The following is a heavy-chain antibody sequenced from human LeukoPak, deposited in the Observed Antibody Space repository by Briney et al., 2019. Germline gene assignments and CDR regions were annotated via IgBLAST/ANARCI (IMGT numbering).Heavy chain of an antibody. V-gene: IGHV4-34*01. Sequence: SETLSLTCAVYGGSFSGYYWSWIRQPPGKGLEWIGEINHSGSTNYNPSLKSRVTLSVDTSKNQFSLKLSSVTAADTAVYYCAAAGVRGVGEDYWGQGTLVTVSS. CDR1: GGSFSGYY. CDR2: INHSGST. J-gene: IGHJ4*02. D-gene: IGHD3-10*01. CDR3: AAAGVRGVGEDY.